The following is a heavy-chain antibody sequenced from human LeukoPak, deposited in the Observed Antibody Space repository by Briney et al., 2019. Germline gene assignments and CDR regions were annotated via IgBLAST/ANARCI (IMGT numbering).Heavy chain of an antibody. CDR2: IYYSGST. CDR3: ARQVDDSSGYYEFGEAYYFDY. V-gene: IGHV4-39*01. J-gene: IGHJ4*02. D-gene: IGHD3-22*01. Sequence: SETLSLTCTVSGGSISSSSYYWGWIRQPPGKGLEWIGSIYYSGSTYYNPSLKSRVTISVDTSKNQFSPKLSSVTAADTAVYYCARQVDDSSGYYEFGEAYYFDYWGQGTLVTVSS. CDR1: GGSISSSSYY.